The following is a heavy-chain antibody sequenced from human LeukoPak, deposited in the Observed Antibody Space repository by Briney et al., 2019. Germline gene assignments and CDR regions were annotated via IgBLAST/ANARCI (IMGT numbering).Heavy chain of an antibody. CDR2: INPNSGGT. D-gene: IGHD3-3*01. CDR3: ARRSPYDFWSGYYMGAFDI. CDR1: GYTFTGYY. J-gene: IGHJ3*02. Sequence: ASVKVSCRASGYTFTGYYMHWVRQAPGQGLEWMGWINPNSGGTNYAQKLQGRVTMTTDTSTSTAYMELRSLRSDDTAVYYCARRSPYDFWSGYYMGAFDIWGQGTMVTVSS. V-gene: IGHV1-2*02.